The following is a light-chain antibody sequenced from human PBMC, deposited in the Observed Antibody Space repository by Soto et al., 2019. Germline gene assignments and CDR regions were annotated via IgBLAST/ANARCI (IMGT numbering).Light chain of an antibody. CDR2: LGS. J-gene: IGKJ1*01. CDR1: QSLLHSNGYNY. CDR3: MQALQTPRT. V-gene: IGKV2-28*01. Sequence: DIVMTQSPLSLPVTPGEPASISCRSSQSLLHSNGYNYLDWYLQKPGQSPPLLIYLGSNRASGVTDRFSGSGSGTDFTLKISRVEADDLGVYYCMQALQTPRTFGQGTKVEIK.